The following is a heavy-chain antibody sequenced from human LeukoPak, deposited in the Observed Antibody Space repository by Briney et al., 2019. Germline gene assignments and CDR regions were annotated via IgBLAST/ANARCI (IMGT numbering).Heavy chain of an antibody. J-gene: IGHJ1*01. CDR1: GGSISSYY. CDR2: INHSGST. D-gene: IGHD6-19*01. CDR3: ARAVAGTKYFQH. V-gene: IGHV4-34*01. Sequence: PSETLSLTCTVSGGSISSYYWSWIRQPPGRGLEWIGEINHSGSTNYNPSLKSRVTISVDTSKNQFSLKLSSVTAADTAVYYCARAVAGTKYFQHWGQGTLVTVSS.